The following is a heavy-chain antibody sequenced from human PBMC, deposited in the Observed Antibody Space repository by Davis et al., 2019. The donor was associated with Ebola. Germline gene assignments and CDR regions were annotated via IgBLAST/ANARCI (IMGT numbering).Heavy chain of an antibody. CDR3: ARHRPSYGDSFDY. J-gene: IGHJ4*02. CDR2: IYYSGST. CDR1: GGSISSSSYY. D-gene: IGHD4-17*01. Sequence: PSETLSLTCTVSGGSISSSSYYWGWIRQPPGKGLEWIGSIYYSGSTYYNPSLKSRVTISVDTSKNQFSLKLSSVTAADTAVYYCARHRPSYGDSFDYWGQGTLVTVSS. V-gene: IGHV4-39*01.